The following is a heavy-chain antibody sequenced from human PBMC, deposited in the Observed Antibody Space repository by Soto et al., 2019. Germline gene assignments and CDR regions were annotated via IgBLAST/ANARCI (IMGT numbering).Heavy chain of an antibody. V-gene: IGHV4-59*01. CDR2: IYYSGST. D-gene: IGHD1-26*01. CDR3: ARDSGAFDI. J-gene: IGHJ3*02. CDR1: GGSISSYY. Sequence: PSETLSLTCTVSGGSISSYYWSWIRQPPGKGLEWIGYIYYSGSTNYNPSPKSRVTISVDTSKNQFSLKLSSVTAADTAVYYCARDSGAFDIWGQGTMVTVSS.